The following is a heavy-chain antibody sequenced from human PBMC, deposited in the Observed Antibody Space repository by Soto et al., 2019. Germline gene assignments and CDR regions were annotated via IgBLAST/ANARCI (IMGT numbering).Heavy chain of an antibody. Sequence: SETLSLTCTVSGGSISSGSYYWSWIRQHPGKGLEWIGYFYSIESTNYNPSLKSRLTLSVDISASQFSLKLSSVTVADTAVYYCARSDSSGKTRYYFDHWGQGTLVTVSS. D-gene: IGHD3-22*01. CDR3: ARSDSSGKTRYYFDH. V-gene: IGHV4-31*03. CDR1: GGSISSGSYY. CDR2: FYSIEST. J-gene: IGHJ4*02.